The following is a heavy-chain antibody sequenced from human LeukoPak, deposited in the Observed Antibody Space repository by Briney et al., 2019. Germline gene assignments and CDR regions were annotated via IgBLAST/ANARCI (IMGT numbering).Heavy chain of an antibody. D-gene: IGHD2-15*01. V-gene: IGHV3-30-3*01. CDR1: GFTFSSYA. J-gene: IGHJ4*02. CDR2: ISYDGSNK. CDR3: ARGSVISTPCDY. Sequence: TGGSLRLSCAASGFTFSSYAMHWVRQAPGKGLEWVAVISYDGSNKYYADSEKGRFTISRDNSKNTLYLQMNSLRAEDTAVYYCARGSVISTPCDYWGQGTLVTVSS.